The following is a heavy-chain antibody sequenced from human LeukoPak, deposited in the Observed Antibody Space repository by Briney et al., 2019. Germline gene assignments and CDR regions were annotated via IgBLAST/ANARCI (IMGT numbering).Heavy chain of an antibody. J-gene: IGHJ6*02. CDR2: IIPICGTA. D-gene: IGHD3-10*01. CDR1: GVTFSNYS. Sequence: ASVKVSCKASGVTFSNYSISWVRQAPGQGLEWIGRIIPICGTANYAEKFQGRVTITTEESTSTAYKELRSPRSDDTAVYYCARMGVYSGRRYYYYGMDVWGQGTTVTVSS. V-gene: IGHV1-69*05. CDR3: ARMGVYSGRRYYYYGMDV.